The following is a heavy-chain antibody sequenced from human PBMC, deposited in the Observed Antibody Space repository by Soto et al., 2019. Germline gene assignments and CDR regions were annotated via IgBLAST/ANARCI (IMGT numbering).Heavy chain of an antibody. Sequence: ASVKVSCKASGYTFTSYDINWVRQATGQGLEWMGWMNPNSGNTGYAQKFQGRVTMTRNTSISTAYMELSRLRSDDTAVYYCARAGYCSSTSCYTGHYYYYYGMDVWGQGTTVTVSS. CDR3: ARAGYCSSTSCYTGHYYYYYGMDV. V-gene: IGHV1-8*01. CDR1: GYTFTSYD. J-gene: IGHJ6*02. CDR2: MNPNSGNT. D-gene: IGHD2-2*02.